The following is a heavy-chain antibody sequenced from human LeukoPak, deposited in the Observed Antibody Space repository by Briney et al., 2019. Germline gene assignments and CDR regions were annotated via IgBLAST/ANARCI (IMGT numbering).Heavy chain of an antibody. D-gene: IGHD5-24*01. CDR1: GYDFSTYW. V-gene: IGHV5-51*01. CDR3: ARASRDGYNQNFDH. CDR2: THPGGSET. Sequence: GEFLKISCKGLGYDFSTYWNAWVRQRPGKGLEWMGITHPGGSETRYDPSFQGQVTISADRSTSTAYLQWSSLRASDTAMYYCARASRDGYNQNFDHWGQGTLVTVSS. J-gene: IGHJ4*02.